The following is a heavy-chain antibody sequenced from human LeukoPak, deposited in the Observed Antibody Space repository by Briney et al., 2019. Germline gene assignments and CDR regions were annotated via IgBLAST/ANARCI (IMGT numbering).Heavy chain of an antibody. CDR1: GFTFSSYW. V-gene: IGHV3-74*01. CDR2: INSDGSST. D-gene: IGHD3-22*01. CDR3: ARDWRNYYDTGDI. J-gene: IGHJ3*02. Sequence: PGGSLRLSCAASGFTFSSYWMHWVRQAPGKGLVWVSRINSDGSSTSYADSVKGRFTISRDNAKNTLYLQINSLRAEDTAVYYCARDWRNYYDTGDIWGQGTMVTVSS.